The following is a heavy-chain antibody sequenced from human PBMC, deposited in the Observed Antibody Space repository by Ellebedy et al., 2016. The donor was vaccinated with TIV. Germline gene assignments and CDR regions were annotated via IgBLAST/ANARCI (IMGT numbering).Heavy chain of an antibody. D-gene: IGHD7-27*01. CDR2: ISSSSSTI. CDR1: GFTFSSYA. V-gene: IGHV3-23*01. Sequence: GESLKISCAASGFTFSSYAMSWVRQAPGQGLEWVSAISSSSSTIYYADSVKGRFTISRDNSQDTVHLQMHSLRAEDTAVYYCTKRGVAWAAFDIWGPGTLVTVSS. CDR3: TKRGVAWAAFDI. J-gene: IGHJ3*02.